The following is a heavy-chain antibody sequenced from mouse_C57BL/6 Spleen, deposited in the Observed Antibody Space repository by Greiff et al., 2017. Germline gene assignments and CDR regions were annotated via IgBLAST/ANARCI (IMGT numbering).Heavy chain of an antibody. Sequence: EVQRVESGGGLVKPGGSLKLSCAASGFTFSSYAMSWVPQTPEKRLEWVATISDGGSYTYYPDNVKGRFTISRDNAKNNLYLQMSHLKSEDTAMYYCARESDSYYFDHWGQGTTLTDSS. CDR1: GFTFSSYA. J-gene: IGHJ2*01. CDR3: ARESDSYYFDH. V-gene: IGHV5-4*01. CDR2: ISDGGSYT. D-gene: IGHD1-3*01.